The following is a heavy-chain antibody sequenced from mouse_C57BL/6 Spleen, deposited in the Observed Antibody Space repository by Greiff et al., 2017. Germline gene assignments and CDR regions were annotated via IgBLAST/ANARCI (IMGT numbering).Heavy chain of an antibody. D-gene: IGHD1-1*01. CDR2: ISSGSSTI. CDR1: GFTFSDYG. Sequence: EVMLVESGGGLVKPGGSLKLSCPASGFTFSDYGMHWVRQAPEQGLEWVAYISSGSSTIYYADTVKGRFTLSRDNAKNTLFLQMTSLRSEDTAMYYCARGDHYGGYFDVWGTGTTVTVSS. V-gene: IGHV5-17*01. J-gene: IGHJ1*03. CDR3: ARGDHYGGYFDV.